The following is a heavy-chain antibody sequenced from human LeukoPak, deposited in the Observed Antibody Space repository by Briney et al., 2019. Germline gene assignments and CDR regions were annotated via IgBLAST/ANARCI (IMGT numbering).Heavy chain of an antibody. Sequence: GGSLRLSCAASGFSVSSIYMNWVRQAPGKGLEWVSVIYSDGTTYYADSVRGRFTISRDDSKNTLYLHMNSLRAEDTAVYYCARAPNWRFDHWGQGTLVTVSS. CDR3: ARAPNWRFDH. D-gene: IGHD1-1*01. CDR2: IYSDGTT. V-gene: IGHV3-53*01. CDR1: GFSVSSIY. J-gene: IGHJ4*02.